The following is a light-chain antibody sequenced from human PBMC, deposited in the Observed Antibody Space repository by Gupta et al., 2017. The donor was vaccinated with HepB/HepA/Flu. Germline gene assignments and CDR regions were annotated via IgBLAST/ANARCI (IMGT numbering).Light chain of an antibody. J-gene: IGLJ2*01. CDR2: LNSAGSH. CDR3: QTWGTGIVV. Sequence: QLVLTQSPSASASLGASVKPTCTLSSGHRSYAIAWHQQQPEKGPRYLMKLNSAGSHTKGDGIPDRFSGSSSGAERYLTISSLQSEDEADYYCQTWGTGIVVFGGGTKLTVL. CDR1: SGHRSYA. V-gene: IGLV4-69*01.